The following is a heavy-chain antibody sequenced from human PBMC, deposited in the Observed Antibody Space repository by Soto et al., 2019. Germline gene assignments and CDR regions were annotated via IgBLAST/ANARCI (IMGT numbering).Heavy chain of an antibody. D-gene: IGHD6-6*01. J-gene: IGHJ6*03. Sequence: EVQLAESGGGFAQPGGSLRLSCAASGFTLSGYAMDWVRQAPGKGLEYVSGLSSNGVGTYYANSVQGRFTISRDNSKNTVYLQMGSLRPEDMAVYYCARRARPDFYYMDVWGKGTTVTVSS. CDR2: LSSNGVGT. CDR3: ARRARPDFYYMDV. V-gene: IGHV3-64*01. CDR1: GFTLSGYA.